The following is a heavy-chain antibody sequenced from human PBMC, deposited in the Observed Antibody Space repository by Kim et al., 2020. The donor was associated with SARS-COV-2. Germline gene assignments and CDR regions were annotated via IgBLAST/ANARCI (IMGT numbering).Heavy chain of an antibody. CDR2: MSWNGANI. D-gene: IGHD2-15*01. CDR3: ARSRRSAADY. Sequence: GGSLRLSCAASGFTFDDYAMHWVRQAPGKGLEWVSSMSWNGANIGYADSVKGRFTVSRDNAKRSLFLEMSRLRGEDTALYYCARSRRSAADYWGQGTLVT. J-gene: IGHJ4*02. V-gene: IGHV3-9*01. CDR1: GFTFDDYA.